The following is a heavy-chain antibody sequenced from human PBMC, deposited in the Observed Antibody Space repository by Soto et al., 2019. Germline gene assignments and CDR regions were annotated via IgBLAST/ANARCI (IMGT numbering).Heavy chain of an antibody. Sequence: SETLSLTCTVSGGSITSFYWSWIRQTPGKGLEWIGHISYTGSTNYNPSLKSRVTIAVDTSKDQFSLNLTSVTAADTAVYYCAREGNGWYYSDYWGQGALVTVSS. CDR1: GGSITSFY. CDR3: AREGNGWYYSDY. V-gene: IGHV4-59*01. J-gene: IGHJ4*02. CDR2: ISYTGST. D-gene: IGHD6-19*01.